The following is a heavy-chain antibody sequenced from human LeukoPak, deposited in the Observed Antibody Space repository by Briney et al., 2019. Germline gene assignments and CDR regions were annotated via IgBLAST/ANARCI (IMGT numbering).Heavy chain of an antibody. V-gene: IGHV4-34*01. CDR3: ARGRDRSKTGDH. Sequence: SGTLSLTCAVYGGSCDDYYCSWIRQPPGKGLEWIGEIHPSGIFYHNPSLMSRVTISIDTSKSQFSLRLTSVTAADTAFYYCARGRDRSKTGDHWGQGSLVTVSS. CDR1: GGSCDDYY. D-gene: IGHD5-24*01. CDR2: IHPSGIF. J-gene: IGHJ4*02.